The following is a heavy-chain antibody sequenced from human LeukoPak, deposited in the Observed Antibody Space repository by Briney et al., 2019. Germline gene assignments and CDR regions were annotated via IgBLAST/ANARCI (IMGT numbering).Heavy chain of an antibody. CDR2: IYTSGTT. Sequence: SETLSLTCSVSGVSIRSDDYCWSWIRQPAGRGLEWIGRIYTSGTTNYNPSLKSRVTMSVDASKNQFYLKVRSVTAADTAVYYCARGILFSGRPTMFGEVANYYMDVWGKGTVVTVSS. J-gene: IGHJ6*03. CDR3: ARGILFSGRPTMFGEVANYYMDV. V-gene: IGHV4-61*02. D-gene: IGHD3-3*01. CDR1: GVSIRSDDYC.